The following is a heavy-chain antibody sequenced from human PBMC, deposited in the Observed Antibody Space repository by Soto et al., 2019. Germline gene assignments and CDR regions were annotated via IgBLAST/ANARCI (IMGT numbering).Heavy chain of an antibody. D-gene: IGHD2-21*02. V-gene: IGHV3-33*01. Sequence: GGSLRLSCAASGFTFNSYGVHWVRQAPGKGLEWVAVIWYDGSNKYYADSVKGRFTISRDNSKNTLYLQMNSLRAEDTAVYYCARVSLPYCGGDCYGVGSIDYWGQGTLVTVSS. CDR2: IWYDGSNK. J-gene: IGHJ4*02. CDR1: GFTFNSYG. CDR3: ARVSLPYCGGDCYGVGSIDY.